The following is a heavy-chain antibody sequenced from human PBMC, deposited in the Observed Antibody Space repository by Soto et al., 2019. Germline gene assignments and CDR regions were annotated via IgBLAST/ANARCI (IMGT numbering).Heavy chain of an antibody. CDR2: FKDGGST. CDR1: GVSFTGYY. CDR3: TRGQEGVVATH. Sequence: QVQLQQWRAGLLKPSETLSLTCAVNGVSFTGYYWSWVRQPPGKGLEWIGEFKDGGSTNYSPSLRSRVTISADTSKRQLSLKVTSVTAADTAVYYCTRGQEGVVATHWDQGSLVTVSS. J-gene: IGHJ4*02. D-gene: IGHD2-15*01. V-gene: IGHV4-34*01.